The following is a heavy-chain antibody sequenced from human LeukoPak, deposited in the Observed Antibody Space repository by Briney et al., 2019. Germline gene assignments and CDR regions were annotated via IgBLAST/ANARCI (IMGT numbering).Heavy chain of an antibody. CDR3: ASYETYYYDSSGY. D-gene: IGHD3-22*01. CDR1: GFTVSSNY. J-gene: IGHJ4*02. Sequence: GGSLRLSCAASGFTVSSNYMSWVRQAPGKGLEWVSVIYSGGSTYYADSVKGRFTISRRNSKNTLYLQMNSLRAEDTAVYYCASYETYYYDSSGYWGQGTLVTVSS. V-gene: IGHV3-53*04. CDR2: IYSGGST.